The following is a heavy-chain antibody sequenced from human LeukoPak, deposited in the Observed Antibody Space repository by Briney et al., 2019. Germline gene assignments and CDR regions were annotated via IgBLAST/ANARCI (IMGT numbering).Heavy chain of an antibody. CDR3: ASRSYDYVWGSYAFDY. V-gene: IGHV4-4*02. D-gene: IGHD3-16*01. CDR1: CGSISSSNR. J-gene: IGHJ4*02. CDR2: IYHSGST. Sequence: PSGTLSLTCAVSCGSISSSNRWSWVRQPPGKGLEWIGEIYHSGSTNYNPSLKSRVTISVDKSKNQFSLKLSSVTAADTAVYYCASRSYDYVWGSYAFDYWGQGTLVTVSS.